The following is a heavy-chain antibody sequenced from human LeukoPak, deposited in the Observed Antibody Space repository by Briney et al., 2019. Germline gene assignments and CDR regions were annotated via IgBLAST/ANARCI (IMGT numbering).Heavy chain of an antibody. D-gene: IGHD1-26*01. CDR1: GDSVSNNRAS. V-gene: IGHV6-1*01. CDR3: VRIRGLGLFDY. J-gene: IGHJ4*02. Sequence: SQTLSLTCAISGDSVSNNRASWGWIRQSPSRGLEWLGRTYYRSQRFEDYAPSVRSRITINPDTYKHQFSLQLPSVTPEATAVYYCVRIRGLGLFDYWGQGTLVTVSS. CDR2: TYYRSQRFE.